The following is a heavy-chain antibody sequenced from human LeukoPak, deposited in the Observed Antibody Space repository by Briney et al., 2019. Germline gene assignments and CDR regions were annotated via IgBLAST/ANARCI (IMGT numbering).Heavy chain of an antibody. CDR3: ARLLLAARDAFDI. CDR2: IYPGDSDT. J-gene: IGHJ3*02. V-gene: IGHV5-51*01. Sequence: KVSCKASGYTFTSYWIGWVRQMPGKGLEWMGIIYPGDSDTRYSPSFQGQVTISADKSISTAYLQWSSLKASDTAMYYCARLLLAARDAFDIWGQGTMVTVSS. D-gene: IGHD6-25*01. CDR1: GYTFTSYW.